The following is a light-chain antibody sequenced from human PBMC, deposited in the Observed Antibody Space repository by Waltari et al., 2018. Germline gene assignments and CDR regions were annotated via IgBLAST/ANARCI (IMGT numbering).Light chain of an antibody. Sequence: QSALTQPRSVSGSPGQSVTISCTGTSSEVGGYDFVSWYQQYPGKAPKLIIYDVNKRPPGVPDRFSGSKSGNTASLTISGLLNEDEADYYCCSYAGADTSVIFGGGTTLTVL. J-gene: IGLJ2*01. V-gene: IGLV2-11*01. CDR2: DVN. CDR3: CSYAGADTSVI. CDR1: SSEVGGYDF.